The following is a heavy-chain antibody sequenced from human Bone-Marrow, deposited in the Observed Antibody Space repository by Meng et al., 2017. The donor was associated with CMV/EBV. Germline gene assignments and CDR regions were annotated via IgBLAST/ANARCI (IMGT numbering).Heavy chain of an antibody. Sequence: GGSLRLSCAASGFTFSSYAMSWVRQAPGKGLEWVSAISGSGGSTYYADSVKGRFTISRDNSKNTLYLQMNSLRAEDTAVYYCARDGSHRSPDYYYYGMDVWGQGTTVTVSS. CDR1: GFTFSSYA. D-gene: IGHD1-26*01. V-gene: IGHV3-23*01. CDR2: ISGSGGST. J-gene: IGHJ6*02. CDR3: ARDGSHRSPDYYYYGMDV.